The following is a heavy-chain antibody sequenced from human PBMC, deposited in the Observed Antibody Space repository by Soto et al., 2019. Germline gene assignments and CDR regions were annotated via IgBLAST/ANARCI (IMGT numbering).Heavy chain of an antibody. Sequence: QVQLVESGGGVVQPGRSLRLSCAASGFTFSSYAMHWVRQAPGKGLEWVAVISYDGSNKYYADSVKGRFTISRDNSKNTLYLQMNSLRAEDTAVYYCARETYYDSWSGPYYGMDVWGQGPTVTVSS. CDR2: ISYDGSNK. D-gene: IGHD3-3*01. CDR1: GFTFSSYA. V-gene: IGHV3-30-3*01. CDR3: ARETYYDSWSGPYYGMDV. J-gene: IGHJ6*02.